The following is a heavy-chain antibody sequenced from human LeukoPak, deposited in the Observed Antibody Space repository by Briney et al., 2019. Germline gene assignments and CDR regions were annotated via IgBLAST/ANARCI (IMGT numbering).Heavy chain of an antibody. D-gene: IGHD5-18*01. CDR3: ARVVDTAMVDYYYYYMDV. V-gene: IGHV1-18*01. CDR2: ISAYYGNT. Sequence: ASVKVSCKASGYTFTSYGISWVRQAPGQGLEWMGWISAYYGNTNYAQKLQGRVTMTTDTSTSTAYMELRSLRSDDTAVYYCARVVDTAMVDYYYYYMDVWGKGTTVTVSS. J-gene: IGHJ6*03. CDR1: GYTFTSYG.